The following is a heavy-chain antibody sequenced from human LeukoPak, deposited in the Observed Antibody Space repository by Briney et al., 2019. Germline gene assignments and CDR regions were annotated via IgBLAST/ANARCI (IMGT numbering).Heavy chain of an antibody. CDR1: GFTFSSYW. CDR3: ARDNYYDSSGEAFDC. J-gene: IGHJ4*02. CDR2: IKQDGSEK. Sequence: GGSLSLSCAASGFTFSSYWMSWVRRAPGKGLEWVANIKQDGSEKYYVDSVKGRFTISRDNAKNSLYLQMNSLRAEDTAVYYCARDNYYDSSGEAFDCWGQGTLVTVSS. D-gene: IGHD3-22*01. V-gene: IGHV3-7*01.